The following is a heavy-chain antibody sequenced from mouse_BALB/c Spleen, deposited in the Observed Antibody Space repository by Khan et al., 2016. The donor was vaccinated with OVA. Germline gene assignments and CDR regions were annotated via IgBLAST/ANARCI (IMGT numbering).Heavy chain of an antibody. D-gene: IGHD4-1*01. Sequence: EVELVESGGDLVKPGGSLKLSCAASGFTFSSYSMSWVRQTPDKRLVWVASISSGGDYTYYLDSVTGRFTISRDNAKNTLYIQMSDLKSEDTAIYYCADHLTGSFAYWGQGTLVTVSA. J-gene: IGHJ3*01. CDR1: GFTFSSYS. CDR3: ADHLTGSFAY. CDR2: ISSGGDYT. V-gene: IGHV5-6*01.